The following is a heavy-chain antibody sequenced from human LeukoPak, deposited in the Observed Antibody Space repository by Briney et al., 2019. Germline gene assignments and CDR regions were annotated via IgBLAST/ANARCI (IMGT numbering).Heavy chain of an antibody. CDR2: ISWNSGSI. CDR1: GFTFDDYA. CDR3: AKARSNYGDIDY. D-gene: IGHD4-17*01. J-gene: IGHJ4*02. Sequence: GGSLRLSCAASGFTFDDYAMHWVRQAPGKGLEWVSGISWNSGSIGYADSVKGRFTISRDNAKNSLYLQMNSLRAEDTALYYCAKARSNYGDIDYWGQGTLVTVSS. V-gene: IGHV3-9*01.